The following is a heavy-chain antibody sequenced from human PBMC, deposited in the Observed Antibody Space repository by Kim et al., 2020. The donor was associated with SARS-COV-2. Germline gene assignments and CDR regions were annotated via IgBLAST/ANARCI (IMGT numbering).Heavy chain of an antibody. CDR1: GGSFSGYY. V-gene: IGHV4-34*01. D-gene: IGHD1-26*01. Sequence: SETLSLTCAVYGGSFSGYYWSWIRQPPGKGLEWIGEINHSGSTNYNPSLKSRVTISVDTSKNQFSLKLSSVTAADTAVYYCARAGGSYAFGHFDYWGQGT. CDR2: INHSGST. CDR3: ARAGGSYAFGHFDY. J-gene: IGHJ4*02.